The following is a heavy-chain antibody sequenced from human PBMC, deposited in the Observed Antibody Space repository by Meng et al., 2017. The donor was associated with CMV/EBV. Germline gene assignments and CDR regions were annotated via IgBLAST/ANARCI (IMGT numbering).Heavy chain of an antibody. CDR3: AYTAMVAL. Sequence: LVVWGALVRPGGSLGRSWSAAGLPLSSKAIRWGRQAPGKWLEWVSAISGSGGSTYYADSVKGRFTISRDNSKNTLYLQMNSLRAEDTAVYYCAYTAMVALWGQGTLVTVSS. CDR1: GLPLSSKA. J-gene: IGHJ4*02. D-gene: IGHD5-18*01. V-gene: IGHV3-23*01. CDR2: ISGSGGST.